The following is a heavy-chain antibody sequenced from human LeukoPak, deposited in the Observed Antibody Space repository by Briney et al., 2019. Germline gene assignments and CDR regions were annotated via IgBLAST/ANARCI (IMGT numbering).Heavy chain of an antibody. CDR2: ISSSRSDYR. D-gene: IGHD1-1*01. Sequence: PGASLSLSCAASGSSVSTYDMSWIRQPPGRGLELVSYISSSRSDYRRYAESVRGRFTISRDNAKNSVYLEMNGLTKNDTGVYYCARGGRNDLRSWFDPWGQGTLVTVSS. V-gene: IGHV3-11*06. CDR1: GSSVSTYD. CDR3: ARGGRNDLRSWFDP. J-gene: IGHJ5*02.